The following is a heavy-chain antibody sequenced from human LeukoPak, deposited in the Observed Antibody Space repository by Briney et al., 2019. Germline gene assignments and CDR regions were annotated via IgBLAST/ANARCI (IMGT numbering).Heavy chain of an antibody. D-gene: IGHD1-1*01. J-gene: IGHJ5*02. CDR3: AKKGERTTGKLTWFDP. CDR1: GFTFSSYS. Sequence: PGGSLRLSCAASGFTFSSYSMNWVRQAPGKGLEWVSYISSYSGTISYADSVKGRFAISRDNAKNSLYLQMNSLRAGDTAVYYCAKKGERTTGKLTWFDPWGQGTLVTVSS. CDR2: ISSYSGTI. V-gene: IGHV3-48*01.